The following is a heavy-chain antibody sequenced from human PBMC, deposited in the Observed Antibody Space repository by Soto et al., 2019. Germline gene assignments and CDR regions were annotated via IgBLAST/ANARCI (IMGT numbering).Heavy chain of an antibody. V-gene: IGHV3-23*01. CDR1: GFTFSSYA. CDR2: ISGSGTNT. D-gene: IGHD1-26*01. Sequence: EVQVLESGGGLVQPGGSLRLSCAASGFTFSSYAMNWVRQAPGKGLEWVSGISGSGTNTYYGDSVKGRFTISRDNSKNTLYLQMNSLRPEDTAVFYCARDGGTYSEYYYGMDVWGQGTTVTISS. J-gene: IGHJ6*02. CDR3: ARDGGTYSEYYYGMDV.